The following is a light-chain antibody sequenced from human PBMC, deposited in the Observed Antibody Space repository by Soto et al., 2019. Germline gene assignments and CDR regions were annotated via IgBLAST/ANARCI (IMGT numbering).Light chain of an antibody. CDR2: GAS. J-gene: IGKJ5*01. V-gene: IGKV3-15*01. CDR3: QQYNNWPPIT. CDR1: QSVSSN. Sequence: EIVMTQSPATLSVSPGERATLSCRASQSVSSNLAWYQQKPGQAPRLLIYGASTRATGIPARFSGSGSGTEFTLTISSLQSXXXXVYYCQQYNNWPPITFGQGTRLEIK.